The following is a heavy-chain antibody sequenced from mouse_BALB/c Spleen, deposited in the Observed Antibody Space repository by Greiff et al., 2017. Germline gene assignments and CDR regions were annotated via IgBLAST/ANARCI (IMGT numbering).Heavy chain of an antibody. V-gene: IGHV1-54*01. Sequence: VKVVESGAELVRPGTSVKVSCKASGYAFTNYLIEWVKQRPGQGLEWIGVINPGSGGTNYNEKFKGKATLTADKSSSTAYMQLSSLTSDDSAVYFCASTLNAMDYWGQGTSVTVSS. D-gene: IGHD1-3*01. CDR2: INPGSGGT. J-gene: IGHJ4*01. CDR1: GYAFTNYL. CDR3: ASTLNAMDY.